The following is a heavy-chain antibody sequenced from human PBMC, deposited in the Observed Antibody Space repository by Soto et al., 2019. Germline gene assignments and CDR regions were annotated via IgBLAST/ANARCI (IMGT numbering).Heavy chain of an antibody. CDR2: IYYSGST. Sequence: LSLTCAVSGGSISSGCYYWRWIQKHPGKGLEWIGYIYYSGSTYYNPSLKSRVTISVDTSKNQFSLKLSSVTAADTAVYYCARDSRVGATTESWFDPWGQGTLVTVSS. V-gene: IGHV4-31*11. J-gene: IGHJ5*02. D-gene: IGHD1-26*01. CDR1: GGSISSGCYY. CDR3: ARDSRVGATTESWFDP.